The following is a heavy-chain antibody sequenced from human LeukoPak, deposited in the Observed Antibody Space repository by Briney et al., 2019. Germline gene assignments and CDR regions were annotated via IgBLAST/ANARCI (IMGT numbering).Heavy chain of an antibody. J-gene: IGHJ5*02. CDR3: ARTYYDFWSGYPSARNWFDP. CDR1: GYSFTSYW. D-gene: IGHD3-3*01. V-gene: IGHV5-51*01. CDR2: IYPGDSDT. Sequence: GESLKISCKGSGYSFTSYWIGWVRQMPGKGLEWMGIIYPGDSDTGYSPSFQGQVTISADKSISTAYLQWSSLKASDTAMYYCARTYYDFWSGYPSARNWFDPWGQGTLVTVSS.